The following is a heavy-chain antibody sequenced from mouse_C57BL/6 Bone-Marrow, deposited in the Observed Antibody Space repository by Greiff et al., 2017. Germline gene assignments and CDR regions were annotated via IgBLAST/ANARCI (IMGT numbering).Heavy chain of an antibody. V-gene: IGHV1-55*01. CDR3: ARKGTPPWCAY. Sequence: QVQLQQPGAELVKPGASVKMSCKASGYTFTSYWITWVKQRPGQGLEWIGDIYPGSGRTNYNEQFKSKATLTVDPSSSTASMHISSLTSEDAAVYDCARKGTPPWCAYWGQGTLVTVSA. CDR2: IYPGSGRT. J-gene: IGHJ3*01. D-gene: IGHD3-3*01. CDR1: GYTFTSYW.